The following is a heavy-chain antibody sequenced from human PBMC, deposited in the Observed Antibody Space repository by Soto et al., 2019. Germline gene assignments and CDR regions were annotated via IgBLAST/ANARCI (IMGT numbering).Heavy chain of an antibody. CDR3: AKDTGSLTGYYQPFDY. D-gene: IGHD3-9*01. J-gene: IGHJ4*02. CDR2: ISWNSGSI. Sequence: VQLVESGGGLVQPGRSLRLSCAASGFTFDDYAMHWVRQAPGKGLEWVSGISWNSGSIGYADSVKGRFTISRDNAKNSLYLQMNSLRAEDTALYYCAKDTGSLTGYYQPFDYWGQGTLVTVSS. CDR1: GFTFDDYA. V-gene: IGHV3-9*01.